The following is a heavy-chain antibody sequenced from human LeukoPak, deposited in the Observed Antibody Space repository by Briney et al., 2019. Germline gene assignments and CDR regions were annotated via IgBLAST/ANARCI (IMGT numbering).Heavy chain of an antibody. D-gene: IGHD5-24*01. CDR1: GGSISSYY. J-gene: IGHJ3*02. CDR3: ARGRDGYNFDPDAFDI. V-gene: IGHV4-59*01. CDR2: IYYSGST. Sequence: SETLSLTCTVSGGSISSYYWSWIRQPPGKGLEWIEYIYYSGSTNYNPSLKSRVTISVDTSKNQFSLKLSSVTAADTAVYYCARGRDGYNFDPDAFDIWGQGTMVTVSS.